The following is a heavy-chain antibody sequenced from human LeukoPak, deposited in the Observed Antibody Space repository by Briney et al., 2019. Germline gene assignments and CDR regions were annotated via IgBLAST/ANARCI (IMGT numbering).Heavy chain of an antibody. Sequence: GSSVKVSCKASGGTFSSYAISWVRQAPGQGLEWMGEIIPIFGTANYAQKFQGRVTITTDESTSTAYMELSSLRSEDTAVYYCARTITIFGVHKGNWFDPWGQGTLVTVSS. J-gene: IGHJ5*02. CDR1: GGTFSSYA. V-gene: IGHV1-69*05. CDR2: IIPIFGTA. CDR3: ARTITIFGVHKGNWFDP. D-gene: IGHD3-3*01.